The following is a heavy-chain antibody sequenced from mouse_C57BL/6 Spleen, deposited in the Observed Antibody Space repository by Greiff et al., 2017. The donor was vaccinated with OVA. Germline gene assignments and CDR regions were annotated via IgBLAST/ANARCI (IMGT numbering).Heavy chain of an antibody. V-gene: IGHV5-12*01. J-gene: IGHJ1*03. CDR3: ARQITTVVSDWYFDV. D-gene: IGHD1-1*01. CDR2: ISNGGGST. Sequence: EVQVVESGGGLVQPGGSLKLSCAASGFTFSDYYMYWVRQTPEKRLEWVAYISNGGGSTYYPDTVKGRFTISRDNAKNTLYLQMSRLKSEDTAMYSCARQITTVVSDWYFDVWGTGTTVTVSS. CDR1: GFTFSDYY.